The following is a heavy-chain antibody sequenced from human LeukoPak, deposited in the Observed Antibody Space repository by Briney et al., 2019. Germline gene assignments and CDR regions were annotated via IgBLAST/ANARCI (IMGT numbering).Heavy chain of an antibody. CDR1: GFSLNSYA. CDR2: LCCYGTST. V-gene: IGHV3-23*03. Sequence: GGSLRLSCAASGFSLNSYAMSWVRQAPGKGLEWLSSLCCYGTSTYYGVSVERLFTISRDNSNITLYLKMNSLRVEDTAIYYCVKGRSKGASRSIDGLLWDFWGQGALVTVSS. J-gene: IGHJ4*02. CDR3: VKGRSKGASRSIDGLLWDF. D-gene: IGHD1-26*01.